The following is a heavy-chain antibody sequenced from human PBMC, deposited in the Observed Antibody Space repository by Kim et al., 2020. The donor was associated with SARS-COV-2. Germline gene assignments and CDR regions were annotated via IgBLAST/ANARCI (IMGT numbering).Heavy chain of an antibody. CDR2: IYYTGST. Sequence: SETLSLTCTVSGASISSGGYYWSWIRHHPGKGLEWIGYIYYTGSTYYNPSLKSRLTISVDTSKNQFSLKLSSVTAADTAVYYCARERSRSTQFDYWGQGTLVTVSS. V-gene: IGHV4-31*03. CDR3: ARERSRSTQFDY. J-gene: IGHJ4*02. CDR1: GASISSGGYY. D-gene: IGHD3-10*01.